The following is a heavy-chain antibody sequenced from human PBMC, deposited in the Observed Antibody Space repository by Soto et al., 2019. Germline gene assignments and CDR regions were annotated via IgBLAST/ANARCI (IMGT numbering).Heavy chain of an antibody. CDR2: IYYSGST. CDR1: GGSISSGGYS. J-gene: IGHJ1*01. D-gene: IGHD6-19*01. V-gene: IGHV4-30-2*03. CDR3: AIKGIAVAGTMARAEYLQH. Sequence: SETLSLTCAVSGGSISSGGYSWSWIRQPPGKGLEWIGSIYYSGSTYYNPSLKSRVTISVDTSKNQFSLKLSSVTAADTAVYYCAIKGIAVAGTMARAEYLQHWGQGTLVTVSS.